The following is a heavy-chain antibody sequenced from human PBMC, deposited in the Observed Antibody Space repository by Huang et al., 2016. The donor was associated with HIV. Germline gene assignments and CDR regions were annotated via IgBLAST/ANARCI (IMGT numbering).Heavy chain of an antibody. J-gene: IGHJ6*03. V-gene: IGHV1-18*01. CDR2: IGVYNGNT. Sequence: QVQLVQSGAAVKKPGASVKVSCKASGYTFSSFGISWVRQAPGQGLAWVGWIGVYNGNTKFAQKFQGRRTMTTDTSTGTAYRELRSLRSDDTAVYYCARGGGIQLWLLGYYYMDVWGNGTTVTVSS. CDR3: ARGGGIQLWLLGYYYMDV. CDR1: GYTFSSFG. D-gene: IGHD5-18*01.